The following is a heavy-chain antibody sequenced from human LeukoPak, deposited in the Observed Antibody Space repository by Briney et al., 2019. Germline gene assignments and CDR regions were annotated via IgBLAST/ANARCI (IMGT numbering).Heavy chain of an antibody. CDR1: GFTFTNTW. V-gene: IGHV3-15*01. Sequence: PGGSFRLSCVASGFTFTNTWMTWVRQAPGKGLVWVARIKRRSDGETTDYAAPVKGRFTISRDDSKNTLYLQMNNLKTEDTAVYYCSTDRRLTGLFDFWGQGTQVTVSS. CDR2: IKRRSDGETT. J-gene: IGHJ4*02. D-gene: IGHD3-9*01. CDR3: STDRRLTGLFDF.